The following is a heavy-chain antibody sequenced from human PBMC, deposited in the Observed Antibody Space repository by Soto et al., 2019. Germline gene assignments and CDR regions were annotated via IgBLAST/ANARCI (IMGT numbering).Heavy chain of an antibody. CDR3: ARVVGALGHGFEP. CDR2: ISAYNGNT. D-gene: IGHD1-26*01. J-gene: IGHJ5*02. Sequence: QVQLVQSGAEVKKPGASVKVSCKASGYNFNSYTISWVRQAPGQGLEWMGRISAYNGNTNYAQKLQGRVTMTTDTSTSTAYMALRSLRSDDTAVYRCARVVGALGHGFEPWGQGTLVTVSS. CDR1: GYNFNSYT. V-gene: IGHV1-18*01.